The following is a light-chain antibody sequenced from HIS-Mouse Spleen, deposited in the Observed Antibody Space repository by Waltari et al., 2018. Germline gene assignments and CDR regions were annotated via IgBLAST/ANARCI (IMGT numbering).Light chain of an antibody. V-gene: IGKV1-5*03. Sequence: DIQMTQSPSTLSASVGDRVTITCRASQSISSWLAWYQQKPRKAPKLLIYKASSLESGVPSRFSGSGSGTEFTLTISSLQPDDFATYYCQQYNSYSRTFGQGTKLEIK. CDR2: KAS. CDR1: QSISSW. CDR3: QQYNSYSRT. J-gene: IGKJ2*01.